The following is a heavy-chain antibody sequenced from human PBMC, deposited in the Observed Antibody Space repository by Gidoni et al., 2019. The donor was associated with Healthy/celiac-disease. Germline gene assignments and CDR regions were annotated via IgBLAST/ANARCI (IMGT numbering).Heavy chain of an antibody. CDR2: IIGSGGST. V-gene: IGHV3-23*04. D-gene: IGHD3-10*01. CDR3: AKYHYYGDSGDAFDI. CDR1: GSTFSSYA. Sequence: EVQLVESGVGLVHLGGFWRLSRAASGSTFSSYAMTWVRQAPGKGLEWVSAIIGSGGSTYYADSVKGRFTISRDNSKNTLYMQMSSLRAEDTAVYYCAKYHYYGDSGDAFDIWGQGTMVTVSS. J-gene: IGHJ3*02.